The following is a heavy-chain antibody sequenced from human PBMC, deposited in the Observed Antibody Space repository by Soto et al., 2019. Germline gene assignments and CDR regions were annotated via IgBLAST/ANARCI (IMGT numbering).Heavy chain of an antibody. J-gene: IGHJ4*02. CDR3: ARDLVGGIAAAGTDFDY. Sequence: QVQLVQSGSELKKPGASVKVSCKASGYTFTSYAMNWVRQATGQGLEWMGWFNTNTGNPTYAQGFTGRFVFSLDTSVSTAYLQICSLKAEDTAVYYCARDLVGGIAAAGTDFDYWGQGTLVTVSS. CDR2: FNTNTGNP. V-gene: IGHV7-4-1*01. CDR1: GYTFTSYA. D-gene: IGHD6-13*01.